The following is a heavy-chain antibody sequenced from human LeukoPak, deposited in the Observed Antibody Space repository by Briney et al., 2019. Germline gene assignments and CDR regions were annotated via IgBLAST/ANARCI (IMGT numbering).Heavy chain of an antibody. CDR3: ARAPYDSSGYNLVDAFDI. CDR1: GGSISSGGYY. J-gene: IGHJ3*02. D-gene: IGHD3-22*01. CDR2: IYYSGST. Sequence: PSETLSLTCTVSGGSISSGGYYWSWIRQHPGKGLEWIGYIYYSGSTYYNPSLKSRVTISVDTSKNQFSLKLSSVTAADTAVYYCARAPYDSSGYNLVDAFDIWGQGTMVTVSS. V-gene: IGHV4-31*03.